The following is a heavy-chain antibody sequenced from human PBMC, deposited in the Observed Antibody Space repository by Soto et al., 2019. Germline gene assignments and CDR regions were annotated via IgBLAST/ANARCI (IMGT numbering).Heavy chain of an antibody. J-gene: IGHJ5*02. D-gene: IGHD3-3*01. CDR1: GGAISGYY. Sequence: PSETLSLTCTVSGGAISGYYWTWVRQPAGKGPEWIGRIYSSGGTKYNPSLKSRVDMSLDMSKNQFSLRLSSVTAADTAVYYCARGQRFSDSFDPWGQGTLVTVSS. V-gene: IGHV4-4*07. CDR3: ARGQRFSDSFDP. CDR2: IYSSGGT.